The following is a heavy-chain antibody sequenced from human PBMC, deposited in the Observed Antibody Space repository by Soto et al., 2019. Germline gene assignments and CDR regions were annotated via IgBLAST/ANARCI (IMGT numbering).Heavy chain of an antibody. Sequence: GGSLRLSCAASGFTFSSYAMSWVRQAPGKGLEWVSAISGSGGSTYYADSVKGRFTISRDNSKNTLYLQMNSLRAEDTAVYYCAKGYRYYGSGSPDYWGQGTLVTVSS. CDR3: AKGYRYYGSGSPDY. J-gene: IGHJ4*02. V-gene: IGHV3-23*01. CDR1: GFTFSSYA. CDR2: ISGSGGST. D-gene: IGHD3-10*01.